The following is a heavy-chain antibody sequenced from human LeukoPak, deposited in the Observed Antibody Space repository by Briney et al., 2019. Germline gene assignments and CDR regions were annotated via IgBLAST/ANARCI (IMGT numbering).Heavy chain of an antibody. Sequence: PSETLSLTCTVSGGSNSSGSYYWNWIRQPPGKGLEWIGYIYYSGSTYYNPSLKSRITISLDTSKNQFSLKLSSVTAADTAVYYCARDQGLLGTDYWGQGTLVTVSS. J-gene: IGHJ4*02. CDR3: ARDQGLLGTDY. D-gene: IGHD6-19*01. V-gene: IGHV4-30-4*08. CDR2: IYYSGST. CDR1: GGSNSSGSYY.